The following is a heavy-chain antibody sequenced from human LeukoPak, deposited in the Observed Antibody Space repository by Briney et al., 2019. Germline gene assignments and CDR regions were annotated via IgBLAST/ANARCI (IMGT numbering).Heavy chain of an antibody. J-gene: IGHJ5*02. CDR3: ARRQWLVSSDWFDP. CDR2: VYYSGST. Sequence: SETLSLTCTVSGASISSYYWSWIRQPPGKGLEWIGYVYYSGSTNNNPSLKSRVTISVDTSKNQFSLKLSSVTAADTAVYYCARRQWLVSSDWFDPWGQGTLVTVSS. D-gene: IGHD6-19*01. CDR1: GASISSYY. V-gene: IGHV4-59*08.